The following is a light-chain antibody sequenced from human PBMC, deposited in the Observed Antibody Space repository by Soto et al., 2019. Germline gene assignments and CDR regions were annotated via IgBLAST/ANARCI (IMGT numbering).Light chain of an antibody. CDR1: SSDIGGYNY. CDR3: SSYTSSNTQV. J-gene: IGLJ2*01. Sequence: QSALTQPASVSGSPGQSITVSCIGTSSDIGGYNYVSWYQQHPGKAPKLMIHDVSNRPSGVSDRFSGSKSGNTASLTISGLQVVDEAYYYCSSYTSSNTQVFGGGTKLTVL. CDR2: DVS. V-gene: IGLV2-14*03.